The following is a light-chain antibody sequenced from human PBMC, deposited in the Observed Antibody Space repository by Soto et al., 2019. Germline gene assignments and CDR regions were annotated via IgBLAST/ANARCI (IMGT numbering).Light chain of an antibody. CDR1: QAVSSIL. CDR2: GAS. Sequence: EVVLTHSPATLSLSQGERATLSCRASQAVSSILLAWYQQKPGQAPRLLIYGASGRATGIPDRFSGSGSGTGFTLPVSRLEPEDFGVYYCQQHGTSPIFGGGTRWIS. V-gene: IGKV3-20*01. CDR3: QQHGTSPI. J-gene: IGKJ4*01.